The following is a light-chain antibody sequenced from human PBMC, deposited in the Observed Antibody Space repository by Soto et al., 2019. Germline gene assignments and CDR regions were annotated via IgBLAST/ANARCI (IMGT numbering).Light chain of an antibody. CDR1: QSFSSTF. CDR2: GAS. V-gene: IGKV3-20*01. Sequence: EILLTQSPDSLSLSPGDRATLSCRASQSFSSTFFAWYQQKPGQAPRLLIYGASSRATGIPARFSGSGSGTDFTLTISRLEHEDFAVYYCQQYASSVTYGQGTKVEIK. J-gene: IGKJ1*01. CDR3: QQYASSVT.